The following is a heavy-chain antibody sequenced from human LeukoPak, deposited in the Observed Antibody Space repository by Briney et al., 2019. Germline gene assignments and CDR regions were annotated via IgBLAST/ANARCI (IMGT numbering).Heavy chain of an antibody. CDR1: GLAFKNYW. CDR2: IHPDGSVK. J-gene: IGHJ1*01. Sequence: GGSLRLSCRGTGLAFKNYWMTCVRPAPGKGLEGVANIHPDGSVKNYVDAVGGRFTISRDNAKNSLYLQLDNLRADDTAVYYCASTFPHCGDGSCALGGQGTLVIVSS. D-gene: IGHD2-15*01. V-gene: IGHV3-7*01. CDR3: ASTFPHCGDGSCAL.